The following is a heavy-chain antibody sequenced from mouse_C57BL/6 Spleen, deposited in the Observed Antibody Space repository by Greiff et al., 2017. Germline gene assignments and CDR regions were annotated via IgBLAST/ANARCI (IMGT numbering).Heavy chain of an antibody. CDR2: ISRGSSTI. D-gene: IGHD2-4*01. Sequence: EVKLMESGGGLVKPGGSLKLSCAASGFTFSDYGMHWVRQAPEKGLEWVAYISRGSSTIYYADTVKGRFTISGDNAKNTLFLQMTGLRSEDTAMDYCARLYYDSLGYFDVGGTGTTVTVAS. V-gene: IGHV5-17*01. CDR3: ARLYYDSLGYFDV. CDR1: GFTFSDYG. J-gene: IGHJ1*03.